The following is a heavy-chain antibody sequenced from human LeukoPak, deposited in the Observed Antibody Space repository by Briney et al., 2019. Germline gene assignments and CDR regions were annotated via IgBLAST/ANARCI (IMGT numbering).Heavy chain of an antibody. D-gene: IGHD2-2*01. CDR2: IYPGDSDT. Sequence: PGESLKISCKGSGYSFTSYWIGWVRQMPGKGLEWMGIIYPGDSDTRYSPSFQGQVTISADKSTSTAFLQWSSPKASDTAMYYCARTSYCSSTSCYGGKNAFDIWGQGTMVSVSS. CDR3: ARTSYCSSTSCYGGKNAFDI. J-gene: IGHJ3*02. CDR1: GYSFTSYW. V-gene: IGHV5-51*01.